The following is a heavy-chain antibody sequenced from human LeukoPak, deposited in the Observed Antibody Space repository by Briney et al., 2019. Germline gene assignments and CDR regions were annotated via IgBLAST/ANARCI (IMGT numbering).Heavy chain of an antibody. CDR2: TNPDGSIK. V-gene: IGHV3-7*01. CDR1: GFIFGGYG. J-gene: IGHJ4*02. D-gene: IGHD3-3*01. CDR3: VSGFLQWLY. Sequence: GGSLRLSCAASGFIFGGYGMSWFRQAPGGGLEWVANTNPDGSIKYYVDSVNGRFTISRDNAKNSLYLQMNSLRAEDTAVYYCVSGFLQWLYWGQGTLVTVSS.